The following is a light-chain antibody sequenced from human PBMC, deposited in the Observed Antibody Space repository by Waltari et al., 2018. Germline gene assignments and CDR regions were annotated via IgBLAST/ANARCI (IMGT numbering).Light chain of an antibody. Sequence: DIQMTQSPSTLSASVGDRVTISCRVSQSISSWLAWYQQKPGKAPKFLIYDVSTLESGVASRFSGSGSGTEFTLTISSLQPDDFATYYCQQYNSYSWTFGQGTKVEI. CDR3: QQYNSYSWT. V-gene: IGKV1-5*01. CDR1: QSISSW. J-gene: IGKJ1*01. CDR2: DVS.